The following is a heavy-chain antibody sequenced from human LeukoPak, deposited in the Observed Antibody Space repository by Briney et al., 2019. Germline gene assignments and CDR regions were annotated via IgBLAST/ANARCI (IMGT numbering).Heavy chain of an antibody. CDR2: IYYSGST. D-gene: IGHD2-8*02. J-gene: IGHJ4*02. Sequence: SETLSLTCSVSGGSISSSNYYWGWIRQPPGKGLEWIGSIYYSGSTYYNPSLKSRVTISVDTSKNQFSLRLSSVTAADTAVYYCARDTYTGNDYWGQGTLVTVSS. V-gene: IGHV4-39*07. CDR1: GGSISSSNYY. CDR3: ARDTYTGNDY.